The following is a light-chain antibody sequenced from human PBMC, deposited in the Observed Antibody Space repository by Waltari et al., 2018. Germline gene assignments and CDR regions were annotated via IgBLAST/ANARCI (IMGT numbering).Light chain of an antibody. CDR1: SSHIGGFNY. V-gene: IGLV2-8*01. CDR2: EFT. CDR3: LSYASSYNYV. J-gene: IGLJ1*01. Sequence: QSALTQPPSASGSPGQSVTISCTGTSSHIGGFNYVSWYQQHPGKAPKVLIYEFTKRPPGVPGRVAGSKSGNTASLTVSGLQAADEADYYCLSYASSYNYVFGTGTTLTLL.